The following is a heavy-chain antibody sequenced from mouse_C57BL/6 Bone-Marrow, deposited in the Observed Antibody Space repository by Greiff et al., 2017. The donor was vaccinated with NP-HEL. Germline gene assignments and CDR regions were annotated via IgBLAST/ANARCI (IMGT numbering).Heavy chain of an antibody. D-gene: IGHD1-1*01. V-gene: IGHV1-64*01. CDR3: AFTTVVATENY. J-gene: IGHJ2*01. Sequence: QVQLQQSGAELVKPGASVKLSCKASGYTFTSYWMHWVKQRPGQGLEWIGMIHPNSGSTNYNEKFKSKATLTVDKSSSTAYMQLSSLTSEDSAVYYCAFTTVVATENYWGQGTTLTVSS. CDR1: GYTFTSYW. CDR2: IHPNSGST.